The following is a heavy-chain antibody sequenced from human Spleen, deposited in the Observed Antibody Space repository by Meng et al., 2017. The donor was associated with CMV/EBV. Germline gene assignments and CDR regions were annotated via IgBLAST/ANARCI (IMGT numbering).Heavy chain of an antibody. J-gene: IGHJ6*02. Sequence: IHWVRQAPGRGLEWVAVISSDGSNTYYGDSVKGRFTISRDNSKNTVYLQMNSLRLEDMAVYYCARGSVVPPGNPPSGDYYYYGMDVWGQGTTVTVSS. V-gene: IGHV3-30*04. CDR2: ISSDGSNT. D-gene: IGHD2-2*01. CDR3: ARGSVVPPGNPPSGDYYYYGMDV.